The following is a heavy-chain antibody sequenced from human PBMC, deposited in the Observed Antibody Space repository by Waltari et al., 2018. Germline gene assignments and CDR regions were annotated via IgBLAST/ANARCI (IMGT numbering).Heavy chain of an antibody. Sequence: QVQLVQSGAEVKKPGASVKVSCKASGYTFTSYGISWVRQAPGKGLEWMGWISAYNGNTNYAQKLQGRVTITTDTSTRTAYMELRSLRSDDTAVYYCARGLTMIVVDGAFLFDYWGQGTLVTVSS. J-gene: IGHJ4*02. CDR2: ISAYNGNT. V-gene: IGHV1-18*01. CDR1: GYTFTSYG. CDR3: ARGLTMIVVDGAFLFDY. D-gene: IGHD3-22*01.